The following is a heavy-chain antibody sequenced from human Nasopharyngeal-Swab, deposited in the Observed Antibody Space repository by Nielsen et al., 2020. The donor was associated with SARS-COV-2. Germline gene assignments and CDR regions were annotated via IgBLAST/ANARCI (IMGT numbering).Heavy chain of an antibody. V-gene: IGHV4-34*01. CDR1: GGAFGGFY. D-gene: IGHD1-1*01. CDR2: NNPRGGT. CDR3: ARGRRERAPRYYYYGMDV. Sequence: SETLSLHCAVYGGAFGGFYWSWIRQSPGGGLEWIGENNPRGGTDYNPSLKSRVSMSVDTSKNQVFLNLKAVTAADTGLYYCARGRRERAPRYYYYGMDVWGQGTTVSVS. J-gene: IGHJ6*02.